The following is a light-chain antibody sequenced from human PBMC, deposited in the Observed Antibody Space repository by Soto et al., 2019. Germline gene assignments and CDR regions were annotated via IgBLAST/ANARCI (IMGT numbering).Light chain of an antibody. CDR3: QQRTNWPLT. J-gene: IGKJ4*01. Sequence: EIVMTQSPATLSVSPGERATLSCRTSQSVSSNLAWYQQKPGQAPRLLIYGASTRAPGIPARFSGSGSGTEFTLTISSLQSEDFAVYYCQQRTNWPLTFGGGTKVDIK. V-gene: IGKV3-15*01. CDR1: QSVSSN. CDR2: GAS.